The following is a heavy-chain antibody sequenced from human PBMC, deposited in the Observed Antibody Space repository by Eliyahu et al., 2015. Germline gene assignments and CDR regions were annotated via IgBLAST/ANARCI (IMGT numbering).Heavy chain of an antibody. V-gene: IGHV4-31*03. J-gene: IGHJ3*02. D-gene: IGHD3-9*01. CDR2: IYYSGST. CDR1: GGPXSRGXYS. Sequence: QVQLQESGPGLVKPSQTLSLTCTVSGGPXSRGXYSWSWIRQXPGKGLEWIGYIYYSGSTYYNPSLKSRVTISVDTSKNQFSLKLSSVTAADTAVYYCARDGYYDILTGTYDAFDIWGQGTMVTVSS. CDR3: ARDGYYDILTGTYDAFDI.